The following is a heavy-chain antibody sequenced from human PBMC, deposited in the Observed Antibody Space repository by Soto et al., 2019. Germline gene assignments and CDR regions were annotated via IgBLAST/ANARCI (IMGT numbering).Heavy chain of an antibody. CDR1: GGSISTTDYY. CDR3: VRVPEYGSGSR. J-gene: IGHJ4*02. Sequence: PSETLSLTCTVSGGSISTTDYYWSWIRQPPGKGLEWIGYIYYGGSTFYSPSLKSRIAMSMDTSKDQFSVSLTSATAADTAMYFCVRVPEYGSGSRWGQGTLVTVSS. V-gene: IGHV4-30-4*01. CDR2: IYYGGST. D-gene: IGHD3-10*01.